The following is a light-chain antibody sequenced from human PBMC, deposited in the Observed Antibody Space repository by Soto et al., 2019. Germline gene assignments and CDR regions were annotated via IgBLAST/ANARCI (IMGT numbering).Light chain of an antibody. CDR1: SSNFGAGYD. CDR3: QSFDNSLTAWV. CDR2: GDN. V-gene: IGLV1-40*01. Sequence: QSVLTQPPSVSGAPGQRVTISCTGSSSNFGAGYDVHWYQQFPGTAPKLLIYGDNNRPSGVPDRFSGSKSGTSASLAITGLQAADEADYYCQSFDNSLTAWVFGGGTKLTVL. J-gene: IGLJ3*02.